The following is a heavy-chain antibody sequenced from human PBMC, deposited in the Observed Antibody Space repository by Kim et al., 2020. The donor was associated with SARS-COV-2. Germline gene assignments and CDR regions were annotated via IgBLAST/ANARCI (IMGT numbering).Heavy chain of an antibody. Sequence: MYHSGDTYYNPSVKSRVTISEDTSKNQFSLKVTSVSDADTAGYYCGRAPDSWGQGTLVTVSS. CDR3: GRAPDS. CDR2: MYHSGDT. V-gene: IGHV4-39*01. J-gene: IGHJ4*02.